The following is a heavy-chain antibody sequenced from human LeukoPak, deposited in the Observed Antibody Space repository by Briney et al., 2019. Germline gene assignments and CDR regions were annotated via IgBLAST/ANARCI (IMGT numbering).Heavy chain of an antibody. CDR1: GYTFTGYY. D-gene: IGHD3-10*01. Sequence: ASVKVSCKASGYTFTGYYMHWVRQAPGQGLEWMGWINPNSGGTNYAQKFQGRVTMTRDTSISTAYMELSRLRSDDTAVYYCARDRVRGVLFDPWGQGTLVTVSS. J-gene: IGHJ5*02. CDR3: ARDRVRGVLFDP. CDR2: INPNSGGT. V-gene: IGHV1-2*02.